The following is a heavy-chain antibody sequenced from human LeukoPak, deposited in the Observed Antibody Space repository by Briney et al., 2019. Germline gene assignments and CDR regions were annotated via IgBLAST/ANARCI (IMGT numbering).Heavy chain of an antibody. D-gene: IGHD5-12*01. CDR3: ARVGGYSRNWFDS. J-gene: IGHJ5*01. CDR2: IYPGDSDT. CDR1: GYSFASYW. V-gene: IGHV5-51*01. Sequence: HGESLKISCKGSGYSFASYWIGWVRQMPGKGLEWMGSIYPGDSDTRYSPSFRGQVTISGDKSTSTAYLQWISLKASDTAMYYCARVGGYSRNWFDSWGQGTLVTVSS.